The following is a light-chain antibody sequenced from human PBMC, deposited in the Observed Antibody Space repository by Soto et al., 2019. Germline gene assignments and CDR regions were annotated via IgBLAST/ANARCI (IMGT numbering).Light chain of an antibody. CDR1: TSDVGGYNY. Sequence: QSALTQPASVPGSPEQSITISCTGTTSDVGGYNYVSWYQQHPAKAPKLMIYEVSNRPSGVSNRFSGSKYGNTASLTISGLQAEDEADYYCSSYTSSSALVFGGGTKLTVL. CDR2: EVS. CDR3: SSYTSSSALV. V-gene: IGLV2-14*01. J-gene: IGLJ3*02.